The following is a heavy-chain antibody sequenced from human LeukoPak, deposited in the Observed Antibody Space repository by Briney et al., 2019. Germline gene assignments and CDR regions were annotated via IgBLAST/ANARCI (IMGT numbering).Heavy chain of an antibody. CDR2: INPNGGST. CDR3: ARVPYETTVTTGWFDP. D-gene: IGHD4-11*01. J-gene: IGHJ5*02. CDR1: GYTFINYY. V-gene: IGHV1-46*01. Sequence: ASVKVSCKTSGYTFINYYIHWVRRAPGQGLEWMGVINPNGGSTTYAQNFQGRVVMTRDTSTGTAYMELSALRPEDTAIYYCARVPYETTVTTGWFDPWGQGTPVTVSS.